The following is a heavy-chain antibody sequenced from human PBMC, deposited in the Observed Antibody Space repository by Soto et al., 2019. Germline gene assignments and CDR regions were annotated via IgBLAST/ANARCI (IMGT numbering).Heavy chain of an antibody. CDR1: GYTFTSYG. D-gene: IGHD2-2*01. CDR3: ARDGLTYCSSTSCHSYYYYYGMDV. J-gene: IGHJ6*02. CDR2: ISAYNGNT. Sequence: ASVKVSCKASGYTFTSYGISWVRQAPGQGLEWMGWISAYNGNTNYAQKLQGRVTMTTDTSTSTAYMELRSLRSDDTAVYYCARDGLTYCSSTSCHSYYYYYGMDVWGQGTTVPGSS. V-gene: IGHV1-18*01.